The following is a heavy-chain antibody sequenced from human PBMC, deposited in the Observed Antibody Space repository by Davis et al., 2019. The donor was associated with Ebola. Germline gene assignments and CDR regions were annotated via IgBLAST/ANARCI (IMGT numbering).Heavy chain of an antibody. J-gene: IGHJ4*02. V-gene: IGHV3-73*01. CDR2: IRSKANSYAT. D-gene: IGHD4-17*01. CDR3: TSETTVIDY. CDR1: GLTFSGSA. Sequence: GESLKISCTASGLTFSGSAMHWVRQASGKGLEWVGRIRSKANSYATAYAASVKGRFTISRDDSKNTAYLQMNSLKTEDTAVYYCTSETTVIDYWGQGTLVTVSS.